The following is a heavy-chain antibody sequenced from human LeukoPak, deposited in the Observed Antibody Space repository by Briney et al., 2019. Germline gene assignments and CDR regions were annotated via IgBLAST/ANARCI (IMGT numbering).Heavy chain of an antibody. J-gene: IGHJ4*02. V-gene: IGHV4-4*02. Sequence: SGTLSLTCTVSGGSISSRNWWTWVRQPPGKGLEWIGEIYHNGSTNYNPSLKSRVTISLDKSKNQVSLKLTSVTAADTAVYYCARETSSWYPRMALDYWGQGTLVTVSS. CDR3: ARETSSWYPRMALDY. CDR1: GGSISSRNW. CDR2: IYHNGST. D-gene: IGHD6-13*01.